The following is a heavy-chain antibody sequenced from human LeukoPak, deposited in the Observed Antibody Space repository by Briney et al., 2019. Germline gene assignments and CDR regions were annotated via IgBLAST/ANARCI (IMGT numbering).Heavy chain of an antibody. J-gene: IGHJ1*01. CDR2: INHSGST. V-gene: IGHV4-34*01. Sequence: SETLSLTCAVYGGSFSGYYWSWIRQPPGKGLEWIGEINHSGSTNYNPSLKSRVTISVGTSKNQFSLKLSSVTAADTAVYYCARSEYYDSSGYYWGQGTLVTVSS. CDR1: GGSFSGYY. CDR3: ARSEYYDSSGYY. D-gene: IGHD3-22*01.